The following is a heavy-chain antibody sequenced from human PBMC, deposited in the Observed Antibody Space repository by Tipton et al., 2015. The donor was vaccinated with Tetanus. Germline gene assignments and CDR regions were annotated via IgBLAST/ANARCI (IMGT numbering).Heavy chain of an antibody. CDR3: ARGQWWSRGGGLDV. CDR1: SGSIRSSSYY. J-gene: IGHJ6*02. V-gene: IGHV4-39*02. D-gene: IGHD2-15*01. Sequence: TLSLTCTVSSGSIRSSSYYWGWIRQPPGKGPEWIGTVSYSGIPFYIPSLKSRVTISVDTSKNHFSLKLSSVTAADTAVYYCARGQWWSRGGGLDVWGQGTTVTVSS. CDR2: VSYSGIP.